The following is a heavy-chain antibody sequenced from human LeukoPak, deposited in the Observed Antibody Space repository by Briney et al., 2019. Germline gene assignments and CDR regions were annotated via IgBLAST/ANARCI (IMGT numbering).Heavy chain of an antibody. CDR3: ARLMVYYFDY. D-gene: IGHD3-10*01. V-gene: IGHV1-69*06. CDR1: GGTFSSYA. Sequence: SVKVSCKDSGGTFSSYAISWVRQAPGQGLEWMGGIIPIFGTANYAQKFQGRVTITADKSTSTAYMELSSLRSEDTAVYYCARLMVYYFDYWGQGTLVTVSS. CDR2: IIPIFGTA. J-gene: IGHJ4*02.